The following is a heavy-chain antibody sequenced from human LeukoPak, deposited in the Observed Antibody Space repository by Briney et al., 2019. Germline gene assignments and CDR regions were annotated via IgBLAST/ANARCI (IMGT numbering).Heavy chain of an antibody. CDR2: INSDGSST. Sequence: PGGSLRLSCAASGFTFSSYWMHWVRQAPGKGLVWVSRINSDGSSTSYADSVKGRFTISRDNAKNTLYLQMNSLRAEDTAVYYCARGTKKTTVTTPENYWGQGTLVTVSS. CDR1: GFTFSSYW. D-gene: IGHD4-17*01. J-gene: IGHJ4*02. V-gene: IGHV3-74*01. CDR3: ARGTKKTTVTTPENY.